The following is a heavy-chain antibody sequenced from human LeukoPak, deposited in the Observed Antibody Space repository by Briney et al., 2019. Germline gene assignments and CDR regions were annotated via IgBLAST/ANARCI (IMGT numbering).Heavy chain of an antibody. Sequence: SETLSLTCTVSGGSISSSSYYWGWLRQPPGKGLEWIGSISYSGSTYYNPSLKSRVTISVDTSKNQFSLKLSSVTAADTAVYYCARSKHIVVVTAIPRYWYFDLWGRGTLVTVSS. CDR3: ARSKHIVVVTAIPRYWYFDL. J-gene: IGHJ2*01. V-gene: IGHV4-39*07. D-gene: IGHD2-21*02. CDR2: ISYSGST. CDR1: GGSISSSSYY.